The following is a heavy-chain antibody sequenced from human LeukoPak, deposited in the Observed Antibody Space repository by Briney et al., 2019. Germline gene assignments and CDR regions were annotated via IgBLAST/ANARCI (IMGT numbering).Heavy chain of an antibody. Sequence: PGGSLRLSCTASGFTFTSYAMHWVRQAPGKGLEWVAVISYDASNKYYADSVKGRFTISRDNSKNTLYLQMNSLRVEDTAGYYCARDRFIGYGDYTAPHSWYFDLWGRGTLVTVSS. J-gene: IGHJ2*01. D-gene: IGHD4-17*01. CDR1: GFTFTSYA. CDR2: ISYDASNK. V-gene: IGHV3-30*04. CDR3: ARDRFIGYGDYTAPHSWYFDL.